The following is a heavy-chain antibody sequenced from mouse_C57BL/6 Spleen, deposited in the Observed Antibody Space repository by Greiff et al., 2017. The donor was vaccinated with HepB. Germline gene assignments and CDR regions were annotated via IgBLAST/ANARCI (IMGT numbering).Heavy chain of an antibody. D-gene: IGHD1-1*01. CDR2: IWRGGST. V-gene: IGHV2-5*01. CDR1: GFSLTSYG. J-gene: IGHJ4*01. CDR3: AKTLYYGSAMDY. Sequence: VQLQQSGPGLVQPSQSLSITCTVSGFSLTSYGVHWVRQSPGKGLEWLGVIWRGGSTDYNAAFLSRLSITKDNSKSQVFFKMNSLQADDTAIYYCAKTLYYGSAMDYWGQGTSVTVSS.